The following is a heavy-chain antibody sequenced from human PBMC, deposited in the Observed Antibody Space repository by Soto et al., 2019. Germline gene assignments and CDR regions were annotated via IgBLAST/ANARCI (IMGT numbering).Heavy chain of an antibody. CDR3: AKSGSSGWYGWFGP. D-gene: IGHD6-19*01. CDR1: GFSLRTSGVG. V-gene: IGHV2-5*01. Sequence: SGPTLVNPTQTLTLTCIFSGFSLRTSGVGVGWIRQPPGKALEWLGFIYWNDDKRYSPSLKSRFTITKDTSKNQVVLTMTNMDPVDTATYYCAKSGSSGWYGWFGPWGQGTLVTVSS. J-gene: IGHJ5*02. CDR2: IYWNDDK.